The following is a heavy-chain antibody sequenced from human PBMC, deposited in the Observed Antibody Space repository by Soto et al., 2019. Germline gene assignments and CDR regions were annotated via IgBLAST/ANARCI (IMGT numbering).Heavy chain of an antibody. CDR2: ISWDGGST. Sequence: PGGSLRLSCAASGFPFDDYTMHWVRQAPGKGLEWVSLISWDGGSTYYADSVKGRFTISRDNSKNSLYLQMNSLRTEDTALYYCAKGGSSEHYYYGMDVWGQGTTVTVSS. V-gene: IGHV3-43*01. J-gene: IGHJ6*02. CDR3: AKGGSSEHYYYGMDV. D-gene: IGHD6-6*01. CDR1: GFPFDDYT.